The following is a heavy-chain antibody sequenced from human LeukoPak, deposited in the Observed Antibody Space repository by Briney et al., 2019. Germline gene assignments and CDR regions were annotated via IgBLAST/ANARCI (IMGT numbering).Heavy chain of an antibody. CDR3: ARGNSGGAFGDFYYFMDV. Sequence: SETLSLTCAVSGGSLSGYYWSWIRQSPGKGLEWIGEVNHRGSAHYNPSLKSRVTTSLDTSKNQFSLTMNFVTAADTSMYFCARGNSGGAFGDFYYFMDVWGKGTTVSVSS. CDR2: VNHRGSA. D-gene: IGHD1-1*01. V-gene: IGHV4-34*01. CDR1: GGSLSGYY. J-gene: IGHJ6*03.